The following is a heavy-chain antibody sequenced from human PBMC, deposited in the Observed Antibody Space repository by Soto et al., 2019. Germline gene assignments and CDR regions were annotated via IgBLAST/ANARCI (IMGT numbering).Heavy chain of an antibody. J-gene: IGHJ4*02. V-gene: IGHV3-21*06. Sequence: GGSLRLSCAASVFTFTRYSMNWVCQAPGKGLEWVSSISSTTNYIYYGDSMKGRFTISRDNAKNSLYLEMNSLRAEDTAVYYCARESEDLTSNFDYWGQGTLVTVSS. CDR2: ISSTTNYI. CDR1: VFTFTRYS. CDR3: ARESEDLTSNFDY.